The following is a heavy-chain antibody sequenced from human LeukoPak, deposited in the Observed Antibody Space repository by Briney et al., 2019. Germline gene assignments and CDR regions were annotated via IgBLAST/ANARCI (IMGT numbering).Heavy chain of an antibody. J-gene: IGHJ6*03. CDR3: ARDGDPAYYYYMDV. CDR1: GFTFSSYA. D-gene: IGHD6-25*01. Sequence: PGGSLRLSCAASGFTFSSYAMSWVRQAPGKGLEWVSAISGSGGSTYYADSVKGRFTISRDNAKNSLYLQMNSLRAEDTAVYYCARDGDPAYYYYMDVWGKGTTVTVSS. V-gene: IGHV3-23*01. CDR2: ISGSGGST.